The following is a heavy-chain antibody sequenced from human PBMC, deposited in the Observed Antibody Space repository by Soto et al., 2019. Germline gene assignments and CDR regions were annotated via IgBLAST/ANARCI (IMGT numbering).Heavy chain of an antibody. V-gene: IGHV4-61*03. CDR2: IYYTGST. J-gene: IGHJ5*02. Sequence: QVHLQESRPGLVKASETLSLTCTVFGASISSGTYYWTWIRQAPGKGLEWVGHIYYTGSTNYNPALNDRVTMSVDTSKNHFSLQLTSVAATDTAVYYCARGAGFSYASTWFDIWGQGTLVTVSS. D-gene: IGHD5-18*01. CDR3: ARGAGFSYASTWFDI. CDR1: GASISSGTYY.